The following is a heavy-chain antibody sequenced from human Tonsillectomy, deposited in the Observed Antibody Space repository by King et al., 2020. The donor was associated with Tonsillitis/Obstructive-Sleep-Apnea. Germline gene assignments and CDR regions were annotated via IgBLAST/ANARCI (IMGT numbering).Heavy chain of an antibody. CDR1: GFTFSNYA. CDR2: ISYDGSTK. V-gene: IGHV3-30*01. D-gene: IGHD3/OR15-3a*01. J-gene: IGHJ6*03. CDR3: ARGFDSDWYMDV. Sequence: VQLVESGGGVVQPGRSLRLSCAASGFTFSNYAMHWVRQAPGKGLEWVAVISYDGSTKYYADSVKGRFTISRDNSKNTLYLQMKSLRAEGTAVYYCARGFDSDWYMDVWGKGTTVTVSS.